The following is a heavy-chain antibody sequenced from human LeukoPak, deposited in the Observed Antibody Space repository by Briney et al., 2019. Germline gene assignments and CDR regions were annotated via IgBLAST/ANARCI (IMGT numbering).Heavy chain of an antibody. CDR2: ILYDGSNK. CDR1: GFSFTTYD. CDR3: ARGRRTLNNSGRYRVLDV. J-gene: IGHJ6*04. Sequence: PGRSLRLSCAVSGFSFTTYDVHWVRQAPGRGLEWVAVILYDGSNKFYATSVKGRFTISRDDSKNTLYLQMNSLRVEDTAVYYCARGRRTLNNSGRYRVLDVWGKGTTVTVSS. D-gene: IGHD3-10*01. V-gene: IGHV3-30*04.